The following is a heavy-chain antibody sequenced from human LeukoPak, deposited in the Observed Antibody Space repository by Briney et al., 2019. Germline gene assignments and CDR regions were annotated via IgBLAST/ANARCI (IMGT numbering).Heavy chain of an antibody. Sequence: PETLSLTCTVSGASISSYYWSWIRQPPGKGLEWIGYIFYSGSTLYNPSLQSRVTISVDTSKNQISLKLTSVTAADTAVYYCASGPYPAAGTDHQFDYWGQGTLVTVSS. CDR3: ASGPYPAAGTDHQFDY. V-gene: IGHV4-59*01. CDR2: IFYSGST. CDR1: GASISSYY. J-gene: IGHJ4*02. D-gene: IGHD6-13*01.